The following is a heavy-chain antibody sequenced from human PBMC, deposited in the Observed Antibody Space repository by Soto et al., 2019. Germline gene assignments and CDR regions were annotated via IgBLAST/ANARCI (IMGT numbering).Heavy chain of an antibody. J-gene: IGHJ4*02. CDR3: ARVGEWLVPDY. CDR1: GFTFSDHY. D-gene: IGHD6-19*01. V-gene: IGHV3-72*01. CDR2: TRNKANSYTT. Sequence: GGSLRLSCAASGFTFSDHYMDWVRQAPGKGLEWVGRTRNKANSYTTEYAASVKGRFTISRDDSKNSLYLQMNSLKTEDTAVYYCARVGEWLVPDYWGQGTLVTVSS.